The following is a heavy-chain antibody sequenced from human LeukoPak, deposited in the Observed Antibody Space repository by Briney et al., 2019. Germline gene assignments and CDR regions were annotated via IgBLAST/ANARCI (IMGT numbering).Heavy chain of an antibody. V-gene: IGHV4-4*07. J-gene: IGHJ4*02. D-gene: IGHD3-3*01. Sequence: SETLSLTRTVSGGSISSYYWSWIRQPAGKGLEWIGRIYTSGSTNYNPSLKSRVTMSVDTSKNQFSLKLSSVTAADTAVYYCARHDQYDFWSGIDYWGQGTLVTVSS. CDR3: ARHDQYDFWSGIDY. CDR2: IYTSGST. CDR1: GGSISSYY.